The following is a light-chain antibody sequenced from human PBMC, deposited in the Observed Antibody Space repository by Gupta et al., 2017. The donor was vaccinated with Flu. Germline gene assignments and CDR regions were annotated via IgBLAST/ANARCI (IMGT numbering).Light chain of an antibody. V-gene: IGKV1-39*01. CDR1: QSVFNY. CDR3: QQSYSTPNS. CDR2: AAS. Sequence: DIQMTQSPSSLSASIGGRVTITCRASQSVFNYLSWYQQRPGKAPELLIYAASSLHAGDPSRVSGSGFGTDFTLTISNLQPEDFATYYCQQSYSTPNSFGQGTKLEI. J-gene: IGKJ2*03.